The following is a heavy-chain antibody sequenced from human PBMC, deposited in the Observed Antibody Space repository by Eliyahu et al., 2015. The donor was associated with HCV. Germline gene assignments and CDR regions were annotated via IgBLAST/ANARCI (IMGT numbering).Heavy chain of an antibody. Sequence: EVQLVQSGAEVKKPGESLRISCKGSGYSFTSYWISWVRQMPGKGPGWVGGIDPRGSYTNYSPSFQGHVTISADKSISTAYLQWSSLKASDTAMYYCARRKGGSGLDYWGQGTLVTVSS. J-gene: IGHJ4*02. CDR2: IDPRGSYT. V-gene: IGHV5-10-1*01. D-gene: IGHD6-19*01. CDR3: ARRKGGSGLDY. CDR1: GYSFTSYW.